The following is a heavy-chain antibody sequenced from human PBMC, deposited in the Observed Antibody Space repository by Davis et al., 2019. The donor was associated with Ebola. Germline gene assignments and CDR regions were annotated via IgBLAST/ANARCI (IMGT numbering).Heavy chain of an antibody. CDR2: ISSSSSYI. Sequence: GGSLRLSCAASGFTFSSYSMNWVRQAPGKGLEWVSSISSSSSYIYYADSVQGRFTISRDNAKNSLYLQMNSLRAEDTAVYYCARVSPPVVVGMDVWGQGTTVTVSS. V-gene: IGHV3-21*01. CDR1: GFTFSSYS. D-gene: IGHD2-21*01. J-gene: IGHJ6*02. CDR3: ARVSPPVVVGMDV.